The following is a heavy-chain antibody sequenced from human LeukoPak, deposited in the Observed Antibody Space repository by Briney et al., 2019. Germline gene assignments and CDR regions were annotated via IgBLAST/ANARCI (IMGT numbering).Heavy chain of an antibody. CDR3: ARYYGSGSHDY. D-gene: IGHD3-10*01. J-gene: IGHJ4*02. V-gene: IGHV4-59*01. CDR2: IYYSGRT. CDR1: GGSISSYY. Sequence: SETLSLTCTVSGGSISSYYWSWLRQPPGKGLEWIGYIYYSGRTNYNPSLKSRVTISVDTSKNQFSLKLSSVPAADTAVYYCARYYGSGSHDYWGQGTLVTVSS.